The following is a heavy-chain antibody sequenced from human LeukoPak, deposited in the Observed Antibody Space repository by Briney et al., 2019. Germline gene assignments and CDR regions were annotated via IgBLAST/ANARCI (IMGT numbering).Heavy chain of an antibody. J-gene: IGHJ4*02. V-gene: IGHV3-9*01. CDR2: ISWNSGSI. Sequence: GGSLRLSCAASGFTFDDYAMHWVRQAPGKGLEWVSGISWNSGSIGYADSVKGRFTISRDNSKNTLYLQMNSLRAEDTAVYYCAKLRTGEWLPTDYWGQGTLVTVSS. CDR1: GFTFDDYA. D-gene: IGHD5-12*01. CDR3: AKLRTGEWLPTDY.